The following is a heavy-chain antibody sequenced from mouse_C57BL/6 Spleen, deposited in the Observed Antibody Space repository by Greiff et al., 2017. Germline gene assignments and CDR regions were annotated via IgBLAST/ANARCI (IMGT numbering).Heavy chain of an antibody. CDR2: IWGGGST. CDR1: GFSLTSYG. J-gene: IGHJ1*03. D-gene: IGHD2-14*01. V-gene: IGHV2-9*01. Sequence: VKLVESGPGLVAPSQSLSITCTVSGFSLTSYGVDWVRQPPGKGLEWLGVIWGGGSTNYNSAHMSRLSSSKDNSKSQVFLKMNRLQTDDTAMYCCAKRGGYDGYFDVWGTGTTVTVSS. CDR3: AKRGGYDGYFDV.